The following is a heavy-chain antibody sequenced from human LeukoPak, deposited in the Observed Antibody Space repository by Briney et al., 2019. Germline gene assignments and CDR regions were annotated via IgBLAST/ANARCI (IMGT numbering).Heavy chain of an antibody. V-gene: IGHV3-20*04. CDR2: INWNGGST. Sequence: GGSLRLSCAASGFTFDDYGMSWVRQAPGKGLEWVSGINWNGGSTGYADSVKGRLTISRDNAKNSLYLQMNSLRAEDTALYYCARVVSMVRGVIITSWFDPWGQGTLVTVSS. D-gene: IGHD3-10*01. CDR1: GFTFDDYG. CDR3: ARVVSMVRGVIITSWFDP. J-gene: IGHJ5*02.